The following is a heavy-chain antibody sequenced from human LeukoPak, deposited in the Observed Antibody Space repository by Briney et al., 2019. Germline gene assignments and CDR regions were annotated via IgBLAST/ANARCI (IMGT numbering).Heavy chain of an antibody. CDR1: GGSISSSSYY. Sequence: PSETLSLTCTVSGGSISSSSYYWGWIRQPPGKGLEWIGSIYYSGSTYYNPSLKSRVTISVDTSKNQFSLKLSSVTAADTAVYYCARRPRDYAYWFDPWGQGTLVTVSS. CDR3: ARRPRDYAYWFDP. D-gene: IGHD4-17*01. V-gene: IGHV4-39*01. J-gene: IGHJ5*02. CDR2: IYYSGST.